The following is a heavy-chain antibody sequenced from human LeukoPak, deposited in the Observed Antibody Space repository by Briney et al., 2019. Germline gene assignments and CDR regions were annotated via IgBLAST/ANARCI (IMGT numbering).Heavy chain of an antibody. D-gene: IGHD5-12*01. Sequence: GGSLRLSCAASGFTFSNYWMTWVRQAPGKGLEWVANIKEDGSEKYYVDSVKGRFTISRDNAKNSLSLQLNSLSAEDTAVYYCARSRSGYYEDYWGQGTLVTVSS. J-gene: IGHJ4*02. CDR1: GFTFSNYW. CDR3: ARSRSGYYEDY. V-gene: IGHV3-7*01. CDR2: IKEDGSEK.